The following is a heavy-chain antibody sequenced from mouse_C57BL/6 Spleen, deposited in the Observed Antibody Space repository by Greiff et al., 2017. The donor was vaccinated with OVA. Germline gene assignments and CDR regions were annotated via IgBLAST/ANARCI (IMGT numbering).Heavy chain of an antibody. CDR3: ARDDGYYGWYFDV. J-gene: IGHJ1*03. V-gene: IGHV14-2*01. D-gene: IGHD2-3*01. CDR1: GFNIKDYY. Sequence: EVQLQQSGAELVKPGASVKLSCTASGFNIKDYYMPWVKQRPEQGLEWIGRIDPEDGDTNYAPKFQGKATITADTTSNTAYLQLSSLTSEDTAVXDGARDDGYYGWYFDVWGTGTTVTVAT. CDR2: IDPEDGDT.